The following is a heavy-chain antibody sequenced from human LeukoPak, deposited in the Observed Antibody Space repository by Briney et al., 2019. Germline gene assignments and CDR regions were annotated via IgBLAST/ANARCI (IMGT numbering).Heavy chain of an antibody. CDR1: GFTFSNAW. J-gene: IGHJ4*02. CDR3: ARRGTSSSWAHFDY. V-gene: IGHV3-15*01. Sequence: GGSLRLSCEASGFTFSNAWMSWVRQAPGKGLEWVGRIKTKTDGGTTDYAAPVKGRFTISRDDSKNTVYLQMNSLKTEDTAVYYCARRGTSSSWAHFDYWGQGTLVTVSS. D-gene: IGHD6-13*01. CDR2: IKTKTDGGTT.